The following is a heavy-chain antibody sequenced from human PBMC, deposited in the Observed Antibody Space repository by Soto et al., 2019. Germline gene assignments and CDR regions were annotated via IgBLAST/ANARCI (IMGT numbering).Heavy chain of an antibody. Sequence: GGSLRLSCAASGFTFSNYEMNWVRQAPGKGLEWVSYISYSGSTIYYADSVKGRFTISRDNSKNSLYLQMNSLRAEDTAVYYCARGLRNYYDRSGLYYWGQGTLVTVSS. CDR2: ISYSGSTI. V-gene: IGHV3-48*03. D-gene: IGHD3-22*01. CDR1: GFTFSNYE. CDR3: ARGLRNYYDRSGLYY. J-gene: IGHJ4*02.